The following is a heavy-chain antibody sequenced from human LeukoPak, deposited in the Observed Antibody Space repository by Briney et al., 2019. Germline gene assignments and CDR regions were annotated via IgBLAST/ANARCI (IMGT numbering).Heavy chain of an antibody. CDR3: AKQGSSWYLVYFDY. D-gene: IGHD6-13*01. CDR1: GFTFSGYY. CDR2: ISSSGGTI. Sequence: PGGSLRLSCAASGFTFSGYYMSWIRQAPGKGLEWVSYISSSGGTIYYADSVKGRFTISRDNSKNTLYLQMNSLRAEDTAVYYCAKQGSSWYLVYFDYWAREPWSPSPQ. V-gene: IGHV3-11*01. J-gene: IGHJ4*02.